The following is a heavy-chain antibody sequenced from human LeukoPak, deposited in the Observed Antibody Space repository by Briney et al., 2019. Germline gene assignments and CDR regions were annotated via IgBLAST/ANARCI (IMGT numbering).Heavy chain of an antibody. D-gene: IGHD6-19*01. V-gene: IGHV3-23*01. J-gene: IGHJ4*02. Sequence: GGSLRLSCAASGFTFSSYAMSWVRQAPGKGLEWVSAISGSGGSTYYADSVKGRFTISRDNSKDTLYLQMNSLRAEDTAVYYCAKPSSGWWEGDYFDYWGQGTLVTVSS. CDR1: GFTFSSYA. CDR2: ISGSGGST. CDR3: AKPSSGWWEGDYFDY.